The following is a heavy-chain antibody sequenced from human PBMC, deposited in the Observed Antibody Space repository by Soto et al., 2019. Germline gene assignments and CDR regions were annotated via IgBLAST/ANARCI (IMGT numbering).Heavy chain of an antibody. CDR1: GFKFNAYA. CDR3: VQDEASVVGTPFEF. CDR2: ISGSGAKT. V-gene: IGHV3-23*01. Sequence: EVQLLESGGGLARPGGSLRLSCAASGFKFNAYAMNWVRQAPGKGLEWVSAISGSGAKTYYADSVKGRFTISRDNSKDTLYLEMNSLRAHDTALYYCVQDEASVVGTPFEFWGQGTLVTVSS. J-gene: IGHJ4*02. D-gene: IGHD6-19*01.